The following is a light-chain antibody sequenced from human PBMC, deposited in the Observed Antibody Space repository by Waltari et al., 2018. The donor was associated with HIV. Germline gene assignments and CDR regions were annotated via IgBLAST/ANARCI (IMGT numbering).Light chain of an antibody. CDR1: TSNIGSNT. Sequence: QSVITQAPSASGTPGQRVIISCSGSTSNIGSNTVHWFQQLPGTAPKLLIYNNDHRPSGCPDRFSGSQSGTSASLAISGLQSEDEADYYCAAWDDRMNGVLFGGGTKVTVL. CDR2: NND. V-gene: IGLV1-44*01. J-gene: IGLJ2*01. CDR3: AAWDDRMNGVL.